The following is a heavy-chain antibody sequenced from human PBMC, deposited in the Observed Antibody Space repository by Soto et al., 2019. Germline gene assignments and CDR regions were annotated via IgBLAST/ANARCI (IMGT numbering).Heavy chain of an antibody. J-gene: IGHJ4*02. CDR3: AREPCSGGSCLPFDY. CDR2: IIPIFGTA. D-gene: IGHD2-15*01. Sequence: QVQLVQSGAEVKKPGSSVKVSCKASVGTFSSYAISWVRQAPGQGLEWMGGIIPIFGTANYAQKFQGRVTINADESTSTAYMELSSLRSEDTAVYYCAREPCSGGSCLPFDYWGQGTLVTVSS. V-gene: IGHV1-69*12. CDR1: VGTFSSYA.